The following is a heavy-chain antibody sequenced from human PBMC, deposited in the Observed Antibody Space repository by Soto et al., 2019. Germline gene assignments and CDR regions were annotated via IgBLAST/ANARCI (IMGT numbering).Heavy chain of an antibody. CDR2: ISAYNGNT. CDR3: ARDLVVVAATGWFDP. V-gene: IGHV1-18*01. J-gene: IGHJ5*02. Sequence: ASVKVSCKASGYTFTSYGISWVRQAPGQGLEWMGWISAYNGNTNYAQKLQGRVPMTTDTSTSTAYMELRSLRSDDTAVYYCARDLVVVAATGWFDPWGQGTLVTVSS. D-gene: IGHD2-15*01. CDR1: GYTFTSYG.